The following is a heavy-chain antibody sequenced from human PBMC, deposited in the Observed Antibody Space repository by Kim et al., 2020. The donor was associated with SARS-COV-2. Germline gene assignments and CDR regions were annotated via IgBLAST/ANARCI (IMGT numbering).Heavy chain of an antibody. D-gene: IGHD3-3*01. CDR2: ISYSGST. CDR3: ARGYWSGYYGTNWFDP. Sequence: SETLSLTCTVSGDSLDSDGFYWSWLRQSPGRGLEWMGYISYSGSTFLSPPLKSRITLSVDTSKNQFSLKLTSVTAADTAVYFCARGYWSGYYGTNWFDP. V-gene: IGHV4-30-4*01. CDR1: GDSLDSDGFY. J-gene: IGHJ5*02.